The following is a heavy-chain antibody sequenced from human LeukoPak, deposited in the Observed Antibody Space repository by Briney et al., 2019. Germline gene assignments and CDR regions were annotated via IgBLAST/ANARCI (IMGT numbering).Heavy chain of an antibody. V-gene: IGHV3-7*01. CDR2: IKEDGSDK. CDR3: AKDLEWQLVGPIGTWFDY. Sequence: GGSLRLSCAVSGFTFSSHWMSWVRQAPGKGLEWVANIKEDGSDKYYVDSVKGRFTISRDNSKNTLYLQMNSLRAEDTALYYCAKDLEWQLVGPIGTWFDYWGQGTLVTVSS. CDR1: GFTFSSHW. J-gene: IGHJ4*02. D-gene: IGHD6-13*01.